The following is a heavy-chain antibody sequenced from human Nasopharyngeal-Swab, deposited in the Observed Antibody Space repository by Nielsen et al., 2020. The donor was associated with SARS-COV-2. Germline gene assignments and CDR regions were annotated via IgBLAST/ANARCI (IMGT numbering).Heavy chain of an antibody. D-gene: IGHD5-18*01. Sequence: GESLKISCAASGFTFSSYSMNWVRQAPGKGLEWVSSISSSSSYIYYADSVKGRFTISRDNAKNSLYLQMNSLRAEGTAVYYCAKDGMVRGAFDIWGQGTMVTVSS. CDR3: AKDGMVRGAFDI. J-gene: IGHJ3*02. CDR2: ISSSSSYI. V-gene: IGHV3-21*04. CDR1: GFTFSSYS.